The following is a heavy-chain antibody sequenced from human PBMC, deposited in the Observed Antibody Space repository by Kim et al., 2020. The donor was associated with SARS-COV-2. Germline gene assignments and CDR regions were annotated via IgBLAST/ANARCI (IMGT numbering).Heavy chain of an antibody. CDR1: GFTFGDYA. CDR3: AKDPAIAVAGHNYYYYYGMDV. J-gene: IGHJ6*02. CDR2: ISWNSGSI. V-gene: IGHV3-9*01. Sequence: GGSLRLSCAASGFTFGDYAMHWVRQAPGKGLEWVSGISWNSGSIGYADSVKGRFTISRDNAKNSLYLQMNSLRAEDTALYYCAKDPAIAVAGHNYYYYYGMDVWGQGTTVTVSS. D-gene: IGHD6-19*01.